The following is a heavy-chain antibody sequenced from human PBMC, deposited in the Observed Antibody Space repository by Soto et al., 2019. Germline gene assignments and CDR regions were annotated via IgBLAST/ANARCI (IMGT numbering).Heavy chain of an antibody. CDR2: INPNSGGT. CDR1: GYTFTDYY. D-gene: IGHD6-19*01. J-gene: IGHJ6*02. CDR3: ARDQSPSSGWPGMDV. V-gene: IGHV1-2*02. Sequence: VKVSSKASGYTFTDYYMHWVRQAPGQGLEWMGWINPNSGGTNYAQKFQGRVTMTRDTSISTAYMELNRLRSDDTAVYYCARDQSPSSGWPGMDVWGQGTTVTVS.